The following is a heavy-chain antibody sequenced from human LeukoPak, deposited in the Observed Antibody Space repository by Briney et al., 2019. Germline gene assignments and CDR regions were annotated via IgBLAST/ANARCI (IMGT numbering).Heavy chain of an antibody. D-gene: IGHD3-22*01. J-gene: IGHJ4*02. CDR1: GGTFSSYA. V-gene: IGHV1-69*04. CDR2: IIPILGIA. Sequence: SVKVSCKASGGTFSSYAISWVRQAPGQGLEWMGRIIPILGIANYAQKFQGRVTVTADKSTSTAYMELSSLRSEDTAVYYCARGPLLNYYDSSSLDYWGQGTLVTVSS. CDR3: ARGPLLNYYDSSSLDY.